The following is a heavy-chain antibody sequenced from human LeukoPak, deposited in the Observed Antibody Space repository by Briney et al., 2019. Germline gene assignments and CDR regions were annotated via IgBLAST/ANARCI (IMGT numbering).Heavy chain of an antibody. CDR2: IIPIFGTA. CDR3: AGDSFGTFDY. D-gene: IGHD3-10*01. V-gene: IGHV1-69*13. CDR1: GGTFSSYA. Sequence: GASVKVSCKASGGTFSSYAISWERQAPGQGLEWMGGIIPIFGTANYAQKFQGRVTITADESTSTAYMELRSLRPEDTAVYYCAGDSFGTFDYWGQGTLVTVSA. J-gene: IGHJ4*02.